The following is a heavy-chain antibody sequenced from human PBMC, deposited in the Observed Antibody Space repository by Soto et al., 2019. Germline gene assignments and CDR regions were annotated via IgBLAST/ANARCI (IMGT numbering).Heavy chain of an antibody. CDR1: GFTFSSYG. V-gene: IGHV3-30*18. Sequence: QVQLVESGGGVVQPGRSLRLSCAASGFTFSSYGMHWVRQAPGEGLEWVAVISYDGSDKYYADSVKGRFTISRDNSKNTLYLQMNSLRAEDTAVYYCAKGSSSWIYGMDVWGQGTTVTVSS. J-gene: IGHJ6*02. CDR3: AKGSSSWIYGMDV. D-gene: IGHD6-13*01. CDR2: ISYDGSDK.